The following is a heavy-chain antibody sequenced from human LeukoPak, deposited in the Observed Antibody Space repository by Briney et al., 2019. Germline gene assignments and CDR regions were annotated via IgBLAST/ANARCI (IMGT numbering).Heavy chain of an antibody. CDR3: AEDIVATIPGYYFDY. V-gene: IGHV3-23*01. CDR1: GFTFSSYA. D-gene: IGHD5-12*01. Sequence: PGASLRLSCAASGFTFSSYAMSWVRQAPGKGLEWVSAISGSGGSTYYADSVKGRFTISRDNSKNTLYLQMNSLRAEDTAVYYCAEDIVATIPGYYFDYWGQGTLVTVSS. CDR2: ISGSGGST. J-gene: IGHJ4*02.